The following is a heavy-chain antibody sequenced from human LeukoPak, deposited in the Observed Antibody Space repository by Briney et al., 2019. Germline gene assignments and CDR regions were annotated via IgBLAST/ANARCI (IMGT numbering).Heavy chain of an antibody. V-gene: IGHV3-21*01. CDR1: GFTFSSYG. Sequence: KPGGSLRLSCAASGFTFSSYGMHWVRQAPGKGLEWVSSISSSSSYIYYADSVKGRFTISRDNAKNSLYLQMNSLRAEDTAVYYCARDLIAVAGTGDYWGQGTLVTVSS. D-gene: IGHD6-19*01. CDR3: ARDLIAVAGTGDY. CDR2: ISSSSSYI. J-gene: IGHJ4*02.